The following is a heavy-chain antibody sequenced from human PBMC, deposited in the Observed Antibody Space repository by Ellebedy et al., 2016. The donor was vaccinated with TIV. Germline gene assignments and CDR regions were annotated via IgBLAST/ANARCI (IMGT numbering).Heavy chain of an antibody. V-gene: IGHV4-4*07. Sequence: PSESLSLTCTVSGGSIKNYYWNWTRQPAGKGLEWIGRFYTGGIATYNPSLKSRVTISVDTSKNQVSLKVNSVTAADTAVYYCARVRFSPGWYDPWGQGTLVTVSS. CDR2: FYTGGIA. J-gene: IGHJ5*02. CDR1: GGSIKNYY. CDR3: ARVRFSPGWYDP.